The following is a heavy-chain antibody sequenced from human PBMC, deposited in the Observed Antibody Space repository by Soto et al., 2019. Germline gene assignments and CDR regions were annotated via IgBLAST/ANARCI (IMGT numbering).Heavy chain of an antibody. J-gene: IGHJ6*02. CDR3: ARDLGPPQYSSSSRGMDA. CDR1: GYTFTSYG. CDR2: ISAYNGNT. D-gene: IGHD6-6*01. Sequence: ASVKVSCKASGYTFTSYGISWVRQAPGQGLEWMGWISAYNGNTNYAQKLQGRVTMTTDTSTSTAYMELRSLRSDDTAVYYCARDLGPPQYSSSSRGMDAWGQGTTVTVSS. V-gene: IGHV1-18*01.